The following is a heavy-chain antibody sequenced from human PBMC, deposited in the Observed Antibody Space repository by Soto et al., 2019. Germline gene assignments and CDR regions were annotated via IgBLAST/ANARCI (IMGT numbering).Heavy chain of an antibody. CDR2: IYSGGST. V-gene: IGHV3-53*01. CDR1: GFTVSSNY. CDR3: ARVPVVAARRTNSYYYYGMDV. Sequence: GGSLRLSCAASGFTVSSNYMSWVRQAPGKGLEWVSVIYSGGSTYYADSVKGRFTISRDNSKNTLYLQMNSLRAEDTAVYYCARVPVVAARRTNSYYYYGMDVWGQGTTVTVSS. D-gene: IGHD2-15*01. J-gene: IGHJ6*02.